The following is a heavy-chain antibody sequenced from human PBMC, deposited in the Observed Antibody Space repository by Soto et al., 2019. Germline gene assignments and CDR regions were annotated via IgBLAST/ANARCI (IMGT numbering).Heavy chain of an antibody. Sequence: QVHLVQSGAEVKKPGASVKVSSMASGYNFIAQNIHWVRQAPGLGLEWMGKMNPNSGGSDYAQEFQGRVTVTRDTSISTVYMELTSLKSYVTAFYYCARERHLISPSDAFDLWGQGTIVIVSS. J-gene: IGHJ3*01. CDR2: MNPNSGGS. CDR3: ARERHLISPSDAFDL. V-gene: IGHV1-2*02. CDR1: GYNFIAQN.